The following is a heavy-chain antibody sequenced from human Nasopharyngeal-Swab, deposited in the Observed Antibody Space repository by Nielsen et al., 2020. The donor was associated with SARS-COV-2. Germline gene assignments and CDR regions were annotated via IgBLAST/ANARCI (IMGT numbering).Heavy chain of an antibody. J-gene: IGHJ4*02. Sequence: GESLKISCAASGLTFSGYWMSWVRQAPGKGLEWVANIKEDGSEKYYVDSVKGRFTISSDNAKNSLSLQMSSLRVEDTAVYYCATARAYNYGPSFDYWGQGTLVTVSS. D-gene: IGHD5-18*01. V-gene: IGHV3-7*03. CDR1: GLTFSGYW. CDR3: ATARAYNYGPSFDY. CDR2: IKEDGSEK.